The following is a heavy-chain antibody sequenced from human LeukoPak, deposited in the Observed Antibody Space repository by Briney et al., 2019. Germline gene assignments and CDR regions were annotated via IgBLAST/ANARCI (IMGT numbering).Heavy chain of an antibody. D-gene: IGHD6-19*01. CDR1: GYTFTGYY. CDR2: INPNSGGT. CDR3: ARSLKIAVAGRYYYYGMDV. J-gene: IGHJ6*02. Sequence: ASVTVSCKASGYTFTGYYMHWVRQAPGQGLEWMGWINPNSGGTNYAQKFQGRVTMTRDTSISTAYMELSRLRSDDTAVYYCARSLKIAVAGRYYYYGMDVWGQGTTVTVSS. V-gene: IGHV1-2*02.